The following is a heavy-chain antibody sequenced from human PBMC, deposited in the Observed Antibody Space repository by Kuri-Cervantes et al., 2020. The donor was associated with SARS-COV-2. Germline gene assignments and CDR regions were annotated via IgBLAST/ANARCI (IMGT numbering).Heavy chain of an antibody. CDR2: IKQDGSEK. CDR3: ARDNYYGSGSYYSRGAFDI. V-gene: IGHV3-7*01. CDR1: GFTFSSYW. D-gene: IGHD3-10*01. J-gene: IGHJ3*02. Sequence: GESLKISCAASGFTFSSYWMSWVRQAPGKGLEWVANIKQDGSEKYYVDSVKGRFTISRDNAKNSLYLQMNSLRAEDTAVYYCARDNYYGSGSYYSRGAFDIWGQGTMVTVSS.